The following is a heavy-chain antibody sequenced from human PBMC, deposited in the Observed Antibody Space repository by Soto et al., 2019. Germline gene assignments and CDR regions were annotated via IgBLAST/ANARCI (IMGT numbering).Heavy chain of an antibody. J-gene: IGHJ2*01. CDR1: GGSISRSGYY. D-gene: IGHD1-26*01. Sequence: QLQESGPGLVKSSETLSLTCTVSGGSISRSGYYWGWVRQPPGKRLEWIGSIYYSGNPYYSPSLRSRVTIFVDTSKNQFFLKLSSVTAADKAGYYCANLRWGYWYFDLWGRGALVTVSP. CDR2: IYYSGNP. CDR3: ANLRWGYWYFDL. V-gene: IGHV4-39*01.